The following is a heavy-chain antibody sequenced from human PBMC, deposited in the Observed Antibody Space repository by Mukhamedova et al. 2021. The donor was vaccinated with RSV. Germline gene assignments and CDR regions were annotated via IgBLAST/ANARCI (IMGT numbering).Heavy chain of an antibody. J-gene: IGHJ4*02. CDR3: AKRGQGFVVVIAATPIDS. CDR2: T. V-gene: IGHV3-23*01. Sequence: TYYADSVKGRFTISRDNSKNTLYLQMNSLGAEDTAVYYCAKRGQGFVVVIAATPIDSWVQGTLVTVSS. D-gene: IGHD2-15*01.